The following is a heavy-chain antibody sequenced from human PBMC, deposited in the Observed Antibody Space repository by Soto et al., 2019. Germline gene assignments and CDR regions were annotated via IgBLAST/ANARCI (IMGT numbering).Heavy chain of an antibody. Sequence: EVQILESGGGLIQPGESLRLSCAASGFTFSTYTMSWVRQAPEKGLEWVSSISASGGSTYYADSVKGRFTIFRDNSNNTLFLHMSRLRADDTAVYYGASEVAVGLFYYWGQGTLVTVSS. CDR3: ASEVAVGLFYY. J-gene: IGHJ4*02. CDR2: ISASGGST. CDR1: GFTFSTYT. V-gene: IGHV3-23*01. D-gene: IGHD6-19*01.